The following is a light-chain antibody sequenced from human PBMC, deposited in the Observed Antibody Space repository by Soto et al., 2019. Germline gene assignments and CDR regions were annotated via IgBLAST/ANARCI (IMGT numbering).Light chain of an antibody. Sequence: EVVLTQSPGTLSLSPGERATLSCRASQSVSNNYLAWYQQKPGQSPKLLIFGSSDRATGIPDWFSGSGSGTDITLTICSLEPEDFAVYYCQQYGRSPPYTFGQWTKLEIK. CDR3: QQYGRSPPYT. CDR1: QSVSNNY. V-gene: IGKV3-20*01. J-gene: IGKJ2*01. CDR2: GSS.